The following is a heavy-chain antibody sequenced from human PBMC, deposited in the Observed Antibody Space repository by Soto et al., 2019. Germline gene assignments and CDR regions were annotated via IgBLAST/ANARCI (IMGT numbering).Heavy chain of an antibody. J-gene: IGHJ3*02. Sequence: GGSLRLSCAASGFTFSGSAMHWVRQASGKGLEWVGRIRSKANSYATAYAASVKGRFTISRDDSKNTAYLQMNSLKTEDTAVYYCTLGPTNSAFDIWGQGTMVTVSS. V-gene: IGHV3-73*01. CDR1: GFTFSGSA. CDR3: TLGPTNSAFDI. CDR2: IRSKANSYAT. D-gene: IGHD1-26*01.